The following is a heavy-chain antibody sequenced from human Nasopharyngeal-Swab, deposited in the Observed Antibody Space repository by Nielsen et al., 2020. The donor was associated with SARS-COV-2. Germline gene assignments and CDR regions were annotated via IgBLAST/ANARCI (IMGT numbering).Heavy chain of an antibody. CDR2: INHSGST. V-gene: IGHV4-34*01. Sequence: IRQPPGKGPERIAEINHSGSTNYNPSLKSRVTLSVDTSMNQVSLEVSSVTAADTAVYYCARGLSGIVPAPILGLGPYYYYYYMDVWGKGTTVTVSS. CDR3: ARGLSGIVPAPILGLGPYYYYYYMDV. D-gene: IGHD2-2*01. J-gene: IGHJ6*03.